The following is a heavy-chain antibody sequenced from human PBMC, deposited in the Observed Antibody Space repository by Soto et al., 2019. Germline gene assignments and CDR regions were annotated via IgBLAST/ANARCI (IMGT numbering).Heavy chain of an antibody. Sequence: QLQLQESGPGLVKPSETLSLTCAVSGDSISNLYYWGWTRQSPGKGLEWIGTVSYSGTTYYDPSLKSRITISVDTSKNQFSLSLSSVTSADTAVYYCARLSGNGYRTLGYWGQGILVTVSS. V-gene: IGHV4-39*01. D-gene: IGHD3-22*01. CDR2: VSYSGTT. CDR1: GDSISNLYY. J-gene: IGHJ1*01. CDR3: ARLSGNGYRTLGY.